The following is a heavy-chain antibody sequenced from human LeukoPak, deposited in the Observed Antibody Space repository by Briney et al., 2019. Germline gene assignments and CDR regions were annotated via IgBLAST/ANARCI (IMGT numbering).Heavy chain of an antibody. CDR1: GFTFSSYS. V-gene: IGHV3-21*01. D-gene: IGHD3-10*01. CDR2: ISSSSSYI. Sequence: GGSLRLSCAAPGFTFSSYSMNWVRQAPGKGLEWVSSISSSSSYIYYADSVKGRFTISRDNAKNSLYLQMNSLRAEDTAVYYCAVTGDLFYFDYWGQGTLVTVSS. J-gene: IGHJ4*02. CDR3: AVTGDLFYFDY.